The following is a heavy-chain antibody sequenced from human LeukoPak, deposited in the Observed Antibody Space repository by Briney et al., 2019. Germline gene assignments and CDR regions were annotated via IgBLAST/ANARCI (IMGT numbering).Heavy chain of an antibody. J-gene: IGHJ4*02. D-gene: IGHD5-24*01. CDR2: IHYSGST. CDR1: GGSISSYF. V-gene: IGHV4-59*01. Sequence: SETLSLTCTISGGSISSYFWSWIRQPPGKGLEWIGYIHYSGSTNYNPSLKSRVTISVDTSKNQFSLNLSSVTAADTAVYYCARAWGRRDGHLRYFDYWGQGTLVTVSS. CDR3: ARAWGRRDGHLRYFDY.